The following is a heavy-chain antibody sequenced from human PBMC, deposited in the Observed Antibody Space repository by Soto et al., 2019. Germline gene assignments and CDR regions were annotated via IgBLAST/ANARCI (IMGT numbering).Heavy chain of an antibody. J-gene: IGHJ6*03. CDR1: GFTFSSYA. D-gene: IGHD3-16*01. CDR2: INNIGGST. Sequence: PGGSLRLSCAASGFTFSSYAMSWVRQAPGKGLEWVSGINNIGGSTYYADSVKGRFTISRDNSKNTLYLQVNTLRAEDTAVYYCARHQGCSYWGGNYYYYLSFWGQGTTVPVSS. V-gene: IGHV3-23*01. CDR3: ARHQGCSYWGGNYYYYLSF.